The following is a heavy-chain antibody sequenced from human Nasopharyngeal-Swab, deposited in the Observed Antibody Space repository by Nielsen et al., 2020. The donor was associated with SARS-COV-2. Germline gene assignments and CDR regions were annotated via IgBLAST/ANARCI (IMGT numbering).Heavy chain of an antibody. CDR3: ARGISYRITIFEVVIRGDDAFDF. V-gene: IGHV4-34*01. CDR1: GFTFGDYG. CDR2: INQSEST. Sequence: GSLRLSCAASGFTFGDYGMSWIRQPPGKGLEWIGEINQSESTNHNPSLKSRVTISVDKSKNQFSLKMNSVTAADTAVYYCARGISYRITIFEVVIRGDDAFDFWGQGTMVSVSS. J-gene: IGHJ3*01. D-gene: IGHD3-3*01.